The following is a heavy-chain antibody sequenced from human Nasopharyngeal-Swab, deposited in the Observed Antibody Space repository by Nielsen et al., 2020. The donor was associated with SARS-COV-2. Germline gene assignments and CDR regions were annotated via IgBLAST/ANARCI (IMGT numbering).Heavy chain of an antibody. D-gene: IGHD3-16*01. Sequence: SQTLSLTCAISGDSVSSNSAAWNWIRQSPSRGLEWLGRTYYRSKWYNDYAVSVKSRITINPDTSKNQFSLQPNSVTPEDTAVYYCARAFAAIDYYYYYGMDVWGQGTTVTVSS. V-gene: IGHV6-1*01. J-gene: IGHJ6*02. CDR2: TYYRSKWYN. CDR3: ARAFAAIDYYYYYGMDV. CDR1: GDSVSSNSAA.